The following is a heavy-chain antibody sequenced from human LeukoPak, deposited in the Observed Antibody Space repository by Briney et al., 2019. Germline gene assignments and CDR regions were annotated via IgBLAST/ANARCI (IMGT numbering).Heavy chain of an antibody. CDR3: ARGGTQWLVHVNLDY. Sequence: PSETLSLTCTVSGGSLRSSSYYWGWIRQPPGKGLEWIGSIYYSGSTYYNPSLKSRVTISVDTSKNQFSLKLSSVTAADTAVYYCARGGTQWLVHVNLDYWGQGTLVTVSS. CDR2: IYYSGST. V-gene: IGHV4-39*07. CDR1: GGSLRSSSYY. D-gene: IGHD6-19*01. J-gene: IGHJ4*02.